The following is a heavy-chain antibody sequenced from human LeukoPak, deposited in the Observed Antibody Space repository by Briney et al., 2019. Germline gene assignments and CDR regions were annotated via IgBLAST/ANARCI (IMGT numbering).Heavy chain of an antibody. J-gene: IGHJ5*02. CDR3: ARSGFLEWSNWFDP. V-gene: IGHV1-69*13. CDR1: GGTFSSYA. CDR2: IIPIFGTA. D-gene: IGHD3-3*01. Sequence: SVKVSCKASGGTFSSYAISWVRQAPGQGLEWMGGIIPIFGTANCAQKFQGRVTITADESTSTAYMELSSLRSEDTAVYYCARSGFLEWSNWFDPWGQGTLVTVSS.